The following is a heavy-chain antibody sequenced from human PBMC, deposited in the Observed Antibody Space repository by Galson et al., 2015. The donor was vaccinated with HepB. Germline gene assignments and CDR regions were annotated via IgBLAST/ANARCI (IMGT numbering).Heavy chain of an antibody. V-gene: IGHV3-23*01. CDR3: AKKSDYSNSYSFDY. D-gene: IGHD4-11*01. J-gene: IGHJ4*02. CDR2: ISSSGGST. CDR1: GFTFSSYA. Sequence: SLRLSCAASGFTFSSYAMSWVRQAPGKGLEWVSGISSSGGSTYYADSVKGRFTISRDNSKNTLYLQMNSLRAEDTAVYYCAKKSDYSNSYSFDYWGQGTLVTVSS.